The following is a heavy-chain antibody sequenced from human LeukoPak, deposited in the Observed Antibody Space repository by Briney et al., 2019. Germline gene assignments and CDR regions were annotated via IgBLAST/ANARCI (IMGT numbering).Heavy chain of an antibody. J-gene: IGHJ5*02. CDR1: GVSISSYY. CDR2: IFYTGST. V-gene: IGHV4-59*01. Sequence: PSETLSLTCTVSGVSISSYYWSWIRQPPGKGLEWIGYIFYTGSTNHNPSLKSRVTISVDTSKNQFSLKLSSVTAADTAVYYCARAGGSGPPVVGHNWFDPWGQGTLVPVSS. D-gene: IGHD6-25*01. CDR3: ARAGGSGPPVVGHNWFDP.